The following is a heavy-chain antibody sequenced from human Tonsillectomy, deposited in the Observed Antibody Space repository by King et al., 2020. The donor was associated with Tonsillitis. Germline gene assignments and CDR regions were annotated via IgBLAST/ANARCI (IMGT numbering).Heavy chain of an antibody. Sequence: VQLQESGPGLVKPSETLXLTCTVSGGSIXSYYWSWIXQPPGKGLEWIGYIYYSGSTNYNPSLKSRVTISVDTSKNQFSLKLSSVTAADTAVYYCARARGYYFDYWGQGTLVTVSS. V-gene: IGHV4-59*01. J-gene: IGHJ4*02. D-gene: IGHD3-16*01. CDR2: IYYSGST. CDR1: GGSIXSYY. CDR3: ARARGYYFDY.